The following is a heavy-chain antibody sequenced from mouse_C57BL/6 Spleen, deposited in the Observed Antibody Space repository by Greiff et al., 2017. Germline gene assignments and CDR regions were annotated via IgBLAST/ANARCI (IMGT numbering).Heavy chain of an antibody. CDR3: TKGKGLRRTFDY. D-gene: IGHD2-4*01. J-gene: IGHJ2*01. V-gene: IGHV1-26*01. CDR1: GYTFTDYY. CDR2: INPNNGGT. Sequence: VQLQQSGPELVKPGASVKISCKASGYTFTDYYMNWVKQSHGKSLEWIGDINPNNGGTSYNQKFKGKATLTVDKSSSTAYMELRSLTSEDSAVYYCTKGKGLRRTFDYWGQGTTLTVSS.